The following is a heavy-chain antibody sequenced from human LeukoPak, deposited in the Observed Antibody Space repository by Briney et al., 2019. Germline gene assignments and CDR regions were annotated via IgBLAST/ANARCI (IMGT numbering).Heavy chain of an antibody. CDR3: ARGANWGSPDY. J-gene: IGHJ4*02. D-gene: IGHD7-27*01. CDR2: IYYSGST. Sequence: NPSETLSLTCTVSGGSISSSSYYWGWIRQPPGKGLEWIGSIYYSGSTYYNPSLKSRVTISVDTSKNQFSLKLSSVTAADTAVYYCARGANWGSPDYWGQGTLVTVSS. CDR1: GGSISSSSYY. V-gene: IGHV4-39*01.